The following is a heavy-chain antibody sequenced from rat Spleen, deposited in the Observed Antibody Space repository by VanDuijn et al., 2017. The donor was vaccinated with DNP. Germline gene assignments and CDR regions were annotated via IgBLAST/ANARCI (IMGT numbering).Heavy chain of an antibody. CDR3: KVGARY. CDR2: IIYDGSRT. D-gene: IGHD5-1*01. Sequence: EVQLVGSGGGLVQPGRSLKLSCVASGFTFSEYNMAWVRQAPKKGLEWVATIIYDGSRTYYRDSVKGRFTISRDNAKSTLYLQMDSLRSEDAATYYCKVGARYWGQGVMVTVSS. V-gene: IGHV5S10*01. J-gene: IGHJ2*01. CDR1: GFTFSEYN.